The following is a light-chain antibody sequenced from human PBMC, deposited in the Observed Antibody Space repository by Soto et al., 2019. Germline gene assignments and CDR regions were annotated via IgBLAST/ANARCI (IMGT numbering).Light chain of an antibody. V-gene: IGLV2-14*01. J-gene: IGLJ1*01. CDR1: SSDVGGYNY. CDR2: DVS. CDR3: SSYTGSSTYV. Sequence: QSVLTQPASVSGSPGQSITISCTGTSSDVGGYNYVSWYQQYPGKAPTLMIYDVSNRPAGVSNRFSGSKSGNTASLTISGLQAEDESDYYCSSYTGSSTYVFGTGTKLTVL.